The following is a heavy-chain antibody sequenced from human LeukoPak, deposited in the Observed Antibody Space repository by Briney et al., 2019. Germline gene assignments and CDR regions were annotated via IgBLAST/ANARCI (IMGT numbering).Heavy chain of an antibody. CDR2: IYYSGTT. V-gene: IGHV4-39*01. J-gene: IGHJ6*03. Sequence: PSETLSLTCTVSGGSISSSHYYWGWIRRTPGKGLEWIGTIYYSGTTYYNPSLERRATISEDTSKNQFSLTLRSVTAADTAVYYCARQISDYYYYHIDVWGKGTTVTVSS. CDR1: GGSISSSHYY. D-gene: IGHD3-10*01. CDR3: ARQISDYYYYHIDV.